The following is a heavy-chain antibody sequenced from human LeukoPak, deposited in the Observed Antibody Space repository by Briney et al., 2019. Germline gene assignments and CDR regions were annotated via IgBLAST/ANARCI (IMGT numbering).Heavy chain of an antibody. Sequence: GGSLRLSCAGSGFTFSSYPMSWVRQASGKGLEWVSVISGSDGTTKYADSVKGRFTISRDNSKNTLSLQMNSLRAEDTAVYYCAKGFYNSGTSLSALDDWGQGTLVTVSS. CDR2: ISGSDGTT. CDR3: AKGFYNSGTSLSALDD. J-gene: IGHJ4*02. D-gene: IGHD3-10*01. CDR1: GFTFSSYP. V-gene: IGHV3-23*01.